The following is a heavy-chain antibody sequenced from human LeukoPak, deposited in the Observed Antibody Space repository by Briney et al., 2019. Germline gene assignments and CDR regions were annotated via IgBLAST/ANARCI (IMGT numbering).Heavy chain of an antibody. CDR2: ISGSGGST. V-gene: IGHV3-23*01. CDR1: GFTFSSYA. D-gene: IGHD1-26*01. Sequence: GGSLSLSCAASGFTFSSYAMSWVRQAPGKGLEWVSAISGSGGSTYYADSVKGRFTISRDNSKNTLYLQMNSLRAEDTAVYYCAEDRWARSGDLFDYWGQGTLVTVSS. J-gene: IGHJ4*02. CDR3: AEDRWARSGDLFDY.